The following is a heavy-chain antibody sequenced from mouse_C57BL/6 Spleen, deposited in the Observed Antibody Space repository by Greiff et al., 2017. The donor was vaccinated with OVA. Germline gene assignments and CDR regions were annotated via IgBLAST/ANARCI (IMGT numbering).Heavy chain of an antibody. CDR2: ISSGGDYI. CDR3: TREVDSSGYGY. Sequence: EVKVVESGEGLVKPGGSLKLSCAASGFTFSSYAMSWVRQTPEKRLEWVAYISSGGDYIYYADTVKGRFTISRDNARNTLYLQMSSLKSEDTAMYYCTREVDSSGYGYWGQGTTLTVSS. D-gene: IGHD3-2*02. CDR1: GFTFSSYA. J-gene: IGHJ2*01. V-gene: IGHV5-9-1*02.